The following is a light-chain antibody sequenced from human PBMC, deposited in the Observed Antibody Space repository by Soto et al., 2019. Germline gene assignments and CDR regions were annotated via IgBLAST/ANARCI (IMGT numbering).Light chain of an antibody. J-gene: IGKJ1*01. V-gene: IGKV1-5*01. CDR2: DVS. CDR3: QHYNSYSEA. Sequence: DIQMTHSPSTLSASVGDRVIITCRATQSIGRRLAWYQHKPGKAPRLLIYDVSTLESGVPSRFGGSGSGTEFTLTISSLQPDDFATYYCQHYNSYSEAFGQGTKVDI. CDR1: QSIGRR.